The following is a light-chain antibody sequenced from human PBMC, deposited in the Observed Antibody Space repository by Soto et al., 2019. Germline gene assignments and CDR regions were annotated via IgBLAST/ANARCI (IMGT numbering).Light chain of an antibody. CDR1: QSVDRY. CDR2: DAY. J-gene: IGKJ1*01. V-gene: IGKV1-5*01. Sequence: DIQMTQSPSTLSASVGDRVSITCRASQSVDRYLAWYQQKPGKAPHLLIYDAYSLESGVQSRFSGSGSGTEFTLTIRSLQPDDFTTFYCKQYKDYTWTFGQGTKVDIK. CDR3: KQYKDYTWT.